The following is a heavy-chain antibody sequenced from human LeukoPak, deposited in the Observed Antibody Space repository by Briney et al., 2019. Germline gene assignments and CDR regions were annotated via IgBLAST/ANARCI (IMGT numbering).Heavy chain of an antibody. CDR1: GLTFSSYD. J-gene: IGHJ6*03. CDR2: IGTSGDT. V-gene: IGHV3-13*04. CDR3: ARDRGNSYMDV. Sequence: GGSLRLSCAASGLTFSSYDMHWVRQSTGKGLEWVSRIGTSGDTYYPGSVKGRFTISRENAKNSLYLQMNSLRAGDTAVYYCARDRGNSYMDVWGKGITVSVSS. D-gene: IGHD1/OR15-1a*01.